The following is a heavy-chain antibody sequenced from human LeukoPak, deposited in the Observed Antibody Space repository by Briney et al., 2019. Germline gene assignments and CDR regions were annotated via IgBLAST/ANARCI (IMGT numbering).Heavy chain of an antibody. J-gene: IGHJ2*01. V-gene: IGHV4-39*01. Sequence: PSETLSLTCTVSGGSISSSSYYWDWIRQPPGKGLEWIGSIYYSGSTYYNPSLKSRVTISVDTSRNQFSLRLTSVTAADTAVYYCARHVAYCGGDCYPNWYFDLWGRGTLVTVSS. CDR3: ARHVAYCGGDCYPNWYFDL. CDR2: IYYSGST. CDR1: GGSISSSSYY. D-gene: IGHD2-21*02.